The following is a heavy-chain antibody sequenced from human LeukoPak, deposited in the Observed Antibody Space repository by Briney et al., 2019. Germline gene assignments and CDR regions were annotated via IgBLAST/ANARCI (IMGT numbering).Heavy chain of an antibody. J-gene: IGHJ6*03. V-gene: IGHV4-38-2*02. CDR2: LYHSGST. CDR1: GYSISNAYY. CDR3: ARDLRRRVTAIGYGPREYYYYMDV. Sequence: TSETLSLTCTVSGYSISNAYYWVWIRQPPGKGLEWIGSLYHSGSTYYNPSLKSRVTMSIDTSKNQFSLKVTSVTAADTAAYYCARDLRRRVTAIGYGPREYYYYMDVWGKGTAVTISS. D-gene: IGHD2-21*02.